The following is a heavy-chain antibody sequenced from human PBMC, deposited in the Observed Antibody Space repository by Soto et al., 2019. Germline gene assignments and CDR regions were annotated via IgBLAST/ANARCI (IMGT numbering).Heavy chain of an antibody. J-gene: IGHJ4*02. CDR3: ARVEDYVWGSYRQSYFDY. V-gene: IGHV4-59*01. CDR1: GASMRSYY. D-gene: IGHD3-16*02. Sequence: QVQLQESGPGLVKPSETLSLTCTVSGASMRSYYWSWIQQPPGKGLEWIGNSYYSGTTNYNPSLKSRVTISVDTSKNQFSLKLSSVTAADTAVYYCARVEDYVWGSYRQSYFDYWGQGTLVTVSS. CDR2: SYYSGTT.